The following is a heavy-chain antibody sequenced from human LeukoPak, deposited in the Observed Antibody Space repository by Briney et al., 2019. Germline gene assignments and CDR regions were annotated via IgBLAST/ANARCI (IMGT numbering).Heavy chain of an antibody. V-gene: IGHV3-43*02. Sequence: GGSLGLSCAAPGFMFHDYAIHWVRQAPGKGLEWVSLISGDGGSTFYADSVKGRFTISRDNSKNSLYHQMNSLRSDDTALYYCARESESSGWYDYWGQGTLVTVSS. J-gene: IGHJ4*02. CDR1: GFMFHDYA. CDR3: ARESESSGWYDY. D-gene: IGHD6-19*01. CDR2: ISGDGGST.